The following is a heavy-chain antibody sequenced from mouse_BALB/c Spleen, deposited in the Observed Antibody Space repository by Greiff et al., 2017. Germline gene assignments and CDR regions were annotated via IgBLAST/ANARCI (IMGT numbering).Heavy chain of an antibody. V-gene: IGHV5-17*02. CDR3: ARARYGAMDY. Sequence: EVQVVESGGGLVQPGGSRKLSCAASGFTFSSFGMHWVRQAPEKGLEWVAYISSGSSTIYYADTVKGRFTISRDNPKNTLFLQMTSLRSEDTAMYYCARARYGAMDYWGQGTSVTVSS. J-gene: IGHJ4*01. CDR2: ISSGSSTI. D-gene: IGHD2-14*01. CDR1: GFTFSSFG.